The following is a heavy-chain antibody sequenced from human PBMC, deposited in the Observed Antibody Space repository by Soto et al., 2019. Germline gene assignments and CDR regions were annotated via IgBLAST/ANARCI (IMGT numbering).Heavy chain of an antibody. D-gene: IGHD1-7*01. CDR3: ANWNYPQAD. V-gene: IGHV3-30*18. CDR2: ISNDGSNK. Sequence: QVQLVESGGGVVQPGKSLRLSCAASGFTFNTYGMHWVRQAPGKGPEWVAVISNDGSNKYYADSVKGRFTISRDNSKNTLYLQMNILRAEATAVYYCANWNYPQADWGQGNLVTVSS. CDR1: GFTFNTYG. J-gene: IGHJ4*02.